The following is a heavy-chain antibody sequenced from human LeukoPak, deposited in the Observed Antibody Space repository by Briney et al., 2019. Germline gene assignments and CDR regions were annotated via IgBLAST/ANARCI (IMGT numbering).Heavy chain of an antibody. D-gene: IGHD1/OR15-1a*01. CDR1: GFTFSSYA. CDR3: ASERTPSRYYYYYGMDV. Sequence: GGSLRLSCAASGFTFSSYAMHWVRQAPGKGLEWVAVISYDGSNKYYADSVKGRFTISRDNSKNTLYLQMNSLRAEDTAVYYCASERTPSRYYYYYGMDVWGQGTTVTVSS. J-gene: IGHJ6*02. V-gene: IGHV3-30-3*01. CDR2: ISYDGSNK.